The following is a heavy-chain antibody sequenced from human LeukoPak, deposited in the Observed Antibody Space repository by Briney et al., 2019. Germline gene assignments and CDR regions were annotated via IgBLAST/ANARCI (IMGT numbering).Heavy chain of an antibody. J-gene: IGHJ4*02. CDR2: ISSSGSTI. Sequence: GGSLRLSCAASGFTFSDYYMSWIRQAPGRGLEWVSYISSSGSTIYYADSVKGRFTISRDNAKNSLYLQKNSPRAEDTAVYYCARDDLSANPDYWGQGTLVTVSS. CDR1: GFTFSDYY. D-gene: IGHD4/OR15-4a*01. CDR3: ARDDLSANPDY. V-gene: IGHV3-11*04.